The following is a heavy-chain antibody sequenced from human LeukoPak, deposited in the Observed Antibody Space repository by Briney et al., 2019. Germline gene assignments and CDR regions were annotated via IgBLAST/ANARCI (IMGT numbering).Heavy chain of an antibody. Sequence: SETLSLTCAVYGGSFSGYYWSWIRQPPGKGLEWIGEINHSGSTNYNPSLKSRVTISVDTSKNQFSLKLSSVTAADTAVYYCARGHPITIFGVVLRPRYYYYMDVWGKGTTVTVSS. CDR2: INHSGST. V-gene: IGHV4-34*01. D-gene: IGHD3-3*01. CDR1: GGSFSGYY. J-gene: IGHJ6*03. CDR3: ARGHPITIFGVVLRPRYYYYMDV.